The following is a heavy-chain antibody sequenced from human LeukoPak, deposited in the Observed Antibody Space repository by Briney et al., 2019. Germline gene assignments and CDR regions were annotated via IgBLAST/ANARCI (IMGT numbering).Heavy chain of an antibody. J-gene: IGHJ4*02. V-gene: IGHV1-24*01. Sequence: ASVKVSCKVSGYTLSELSMHWVRQAPGTGLEWMGGFDPGNGETVYAQQFQGRVTMTEDTSTDTAYMELSSLRSEDSGVYFCATGGIYSLLDYWGQGTLVSVSS. CDR2: FDPGNGET. D-gene: IGHD2-15*01. CDR3: ATGGIYSLLDY. CDR1: GYTLSELS.